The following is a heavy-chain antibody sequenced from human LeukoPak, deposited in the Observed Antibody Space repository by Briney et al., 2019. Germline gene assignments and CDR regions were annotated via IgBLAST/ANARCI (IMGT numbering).Heavy chain of an antibody. V-gene: IGHV4-59*01. D-gene: IGHD5-12*01. CDR2: IYYSGST. Sequence: SETLSLTCTVSGGSISSYYWSWIRQPPGKGLEWIGYIYYSGSTNYNPSLKSRATISVDTSKNQFSLKLSSVTAADTAVYYCARVLVPGGLYWGGYDSGYFDYWGQGTLVTVSS. J-gene: IGHJ4*02. CDR3: ARVLVPGGLYWGGYDSGYFDY. CDR1: GGSISSYY.